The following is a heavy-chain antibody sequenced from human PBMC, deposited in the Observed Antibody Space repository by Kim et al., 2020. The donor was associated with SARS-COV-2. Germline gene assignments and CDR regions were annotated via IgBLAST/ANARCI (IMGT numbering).Heavy chain of an antibody. CDR1: GFSFSSYW. J-gene: IGHJ6*02. Sequence: GGSLRLSCEASGFSFSSYWMSWVRQVPEKGLQWVANINQDGTTIYFGDSLSADSMRGRFTISRDNAKNSLYLQMNSLRAEDTAVYYCAREVFSNDMDVWGQGPRSPSP. CDR2: INQDGTTI. V-gene: IGHV3-7*03. CDR3: AREVFSNDMDV.